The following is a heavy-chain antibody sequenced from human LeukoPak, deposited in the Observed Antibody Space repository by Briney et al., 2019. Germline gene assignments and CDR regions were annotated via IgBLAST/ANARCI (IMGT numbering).Heavy chain of an antibody. J-gene: IGHJ4*02. CDR1: GFSFSGYG. Sequence: PGGSLRLSCAAPGFSFSGYGMHWVRQAPGKGLEWVSYISSSGSTIYYADSVKGRFTISRDNAKNSLYLQMNSLRAEDTAVYYCARERPVTTSSDYWGQGTLVTVSS. V-gene: IGHV3-48*03. CDR2: ISSSGSTI. CDR3: ARERPVTTSSDY. D-gene: IGHD4-17*01.